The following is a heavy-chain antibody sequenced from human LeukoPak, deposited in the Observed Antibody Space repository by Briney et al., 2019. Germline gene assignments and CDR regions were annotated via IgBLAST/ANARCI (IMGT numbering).Heavy chain of an antibody. J-gene: IGHJ5*02. CDR3: ARETLYYDILTGYTDP. D-gene: IGHD3-9*01. V-gene: IGHV4-34*01. CDR1: GGSFSGYY. CDR2: INHSGST. Sequence: SETLSLTCAVYGGSFSGYYWSWIRQPPGKGLEWIGEINHSGSTNYNPSLKSRVTISVDTSKNQFSLKLSSVTAADTAVYYCARETLYYDILTGYTDPWGQGTLVTVSS.